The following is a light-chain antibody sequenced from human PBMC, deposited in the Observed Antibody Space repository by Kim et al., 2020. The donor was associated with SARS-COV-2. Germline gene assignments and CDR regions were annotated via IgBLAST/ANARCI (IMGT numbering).Light chain of an antibody. J-gene: IGLJ3*02. CDR1: SSNIGFSA. Sequence: QSVLTQPPSVSGTPGQRVTISCSGSSSNIGFSAVCWYQHLPGTAPKLLIYGNDQRPSGVPDRFSGSKSGTSASLAISGLQSQDEADYYCAAWDDSLSGRVFGGGTQLTVL. V-gene: IGLV1-44*01. CDR2: GND. CDR3: AAWDDSLSGRV.